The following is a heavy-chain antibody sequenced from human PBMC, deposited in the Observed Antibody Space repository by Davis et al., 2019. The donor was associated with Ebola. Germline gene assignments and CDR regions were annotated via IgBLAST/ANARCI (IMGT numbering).Heavy chain of an antibody. Sequence: GESLKISCAASGFTFSSFWMSWVRQAPGKGLEWVANINQDGSEKYYVDSVKGRFTISRDNAKNTVYLQMNSLRAEDTAVYYCARDGSHYDFDYWGQGTLVTVSS. CDR1: GFTFSSFW. J-gene: IGHJ4*02. V-gene: IGHV3-7*01. D-gene: IGHD3-10*01. CDR3: ARDGSHYDFDY. CDR2: INQDGSEK.